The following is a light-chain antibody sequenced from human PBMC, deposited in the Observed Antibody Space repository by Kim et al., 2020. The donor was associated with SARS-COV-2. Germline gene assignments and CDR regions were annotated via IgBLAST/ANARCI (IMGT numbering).Light chain of an antibody. CDR2: DVN. V-gene: IGLV2-14*01. Sequence: QSALTQPASVSGSPGQAITISCTGTSSDVGGYDSVSWYQQHPGKVPKLIIYDVNKRPSGVSNRFSGSKSGNTASLTISGLQAEDEAEYYCTSYTSSISFYVFGTGTKVTVL. J-gene: IGLJ1*01. CDR1: SSDVGGYDS. CDR3: TSYTSSISFYV.